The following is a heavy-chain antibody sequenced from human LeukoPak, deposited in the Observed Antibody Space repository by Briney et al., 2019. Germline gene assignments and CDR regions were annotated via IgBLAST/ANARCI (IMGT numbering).Heavy chain of an antibody. Sequence: SETLSLTCTVSGGSISSSSYYWGWIRQPPGKGLEWTGSIYYSGSTYYNPSLKSRVTISVDTSKNQFSLKLSSVTAADTAVYYCARHVRGSYSELDYWGQGTLVTVSS. V-gene: IGHV4-39*01. D-gene: IGHD1-26*01. CDR1: GGSISSSSYY. CDR3: ARHVRGSYSELDY. J-gene: IGHJ4*02. CDR2: IYYSGST.